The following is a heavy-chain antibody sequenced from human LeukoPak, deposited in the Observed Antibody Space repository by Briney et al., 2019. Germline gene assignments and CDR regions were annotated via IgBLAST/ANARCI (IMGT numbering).Heavy chain of an antibody. D-gene: IGHD3-10*01. Sequence: SETLSLTCTVSGGSISSYYWSWIRQPPGKGLEWIGYIYYSGSSNYNPSLKSRVTISVDTSKNQFSLKLSSVTAADTAVYYCAGSEEGYYGSLYWGQGTLVTVSS. J-gene: IGHJ4*02. CDR1: GGSISSYY. V-gene: IGHV4-59*01. CDR3: AGSEEGYYGSLY. CDR2: IYYSGSS.